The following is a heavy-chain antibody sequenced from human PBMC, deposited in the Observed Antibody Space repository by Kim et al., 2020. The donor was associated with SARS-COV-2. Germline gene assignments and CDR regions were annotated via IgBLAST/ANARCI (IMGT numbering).Heavy chain of an antibody. CDR3: ARQGSYGYGSGSCFDY. CDR1: GGSISSSSYY. J-gene: IGHJ4*02. CDR2: IYYSGST. Sequence: SETLSLTCTVSGGSISSSSYYWGWIRQPPGKGLEWIGSIYYSGSTYYNPSLKSRVTISVDTSKNQFSLKLSSVTAADTAVYYCARQGSYGYGSGSCFDYWGQGTLVTVSS. V-gene: IGHV4-39*01. D-gene: IGHD3-10*01.